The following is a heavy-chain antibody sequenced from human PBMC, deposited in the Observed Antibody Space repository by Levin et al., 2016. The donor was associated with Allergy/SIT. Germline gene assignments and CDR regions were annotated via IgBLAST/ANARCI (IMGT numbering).Heavy chain of an antibody. CDR2: IKQDGSEK. J-gene: IGHJ5*02. V-gene: IGHV3-7*03. D-gene: IGHD3-22*01. CDR3: ARALPRYYDSSGPSWFDP. Sequence: GESLKISCAASGFTFSSYWMSWVRQAPGKGLEWVANIKQDGSEKYYVDSVKGRFTISRDNAKNSLYLQMNSLRAEDTAVYYCARALPRYYDSSGPSWFDPWGQGTLVTVSS. CDR1: GFTFSSYW.